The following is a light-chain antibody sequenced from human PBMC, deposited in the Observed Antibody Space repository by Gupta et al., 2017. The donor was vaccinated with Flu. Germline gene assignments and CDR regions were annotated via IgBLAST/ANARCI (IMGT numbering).Light chain of an antibody. J-gene: IGLJ3*02. V-gene: IGLV1-40*01. CDR3: QSYDASRSAFRV. Sequence: QSVLTQPASVSGAPEQRVTISCTGSSSNIGAPYDVPWYQQLPGTAPKLLIYVNVTRPSGGPERVSVSTSGSSAAIAITGLQAEEEGAYYCQSYDASRSAFRVFGGGTKLTVL. CDR1: SSNIGAPYD. CDR2: VNV.